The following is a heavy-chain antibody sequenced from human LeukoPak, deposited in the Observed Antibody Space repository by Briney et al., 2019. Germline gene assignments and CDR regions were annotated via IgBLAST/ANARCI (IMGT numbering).Heavy chain of an antibody. D-gene: IGHD2-15*01. CDR3: AKQGYCSGGSCYRSYAFDI. J-gene: IGHJ3*02. CDR1: GFTFGSYA. CDR2: ISGSGGST. Sequence: GGSLRLSCAASGFTFGSYAIIWVRQAPGRGLEWVSGISGSGGSTHYADSGKGRFTISRDTSKNTLYLQMNSLRAEDTAVYYCAKQGYCSGGSCYRSYAFDIWGQGTMVTVSS. V-gene: IGHV3-23*01.